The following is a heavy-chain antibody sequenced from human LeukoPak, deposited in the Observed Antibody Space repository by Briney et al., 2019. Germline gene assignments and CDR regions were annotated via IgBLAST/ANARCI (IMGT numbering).Heavy chain of an antibody. CDR3: ARDQTYSGSGIYTYFDY. J-gene: IGHJ4*02. Sequence: PSETLSLTCTVSGGSISTYHWSWIRQPAGKGLEYIGRIYSTGSANYNPSLRSRVTISVDTSKNHFSLKLSSVTAADTTVYYCARDQTYSGSGIYTYFDYWGQGILVTVSS. D-gene: IGHD3-10*01. CDR1: GGSISTYH. CDR2: IYSTGSA. V-gene: IGHV4-4*07.